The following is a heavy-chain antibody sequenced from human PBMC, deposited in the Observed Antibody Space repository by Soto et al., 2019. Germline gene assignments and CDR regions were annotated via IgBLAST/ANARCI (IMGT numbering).Heavy chain of an antibody. Sequence: EVQLVESGGGLVQPGGSLRLSCAASGFTFSSYSMNWVRQAPGKGLEWVSYISSSSSTIYYADSVKGRFTISRDNAKNSLYLQMNSLRDEDTAVYYCARVAPLPPQGWFDPWGQGTLVTVSS. CDR2: ISSSSSTI. CDR1: GFTFSSYS. V-gene: IGHV3-48*02. CDR3: ARVAPLPPQGWFDP. J-gene: IGHJ5*02.